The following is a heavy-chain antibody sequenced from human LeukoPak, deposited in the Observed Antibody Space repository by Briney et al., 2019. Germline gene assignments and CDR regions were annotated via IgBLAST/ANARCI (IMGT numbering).Heavy chain of an antibody. CDR2: INHSGST. Sequence: SSETLSLTCAVYGGSFSGYYWSWIRQPPGKGLEWIGEINHSGSTNYNPSLKSRVTISVDTSKNQFSLKLSSVTAADTAVYYCARFREVPAARSYYYYGMDVWGQGTTVTVSS. D-gene: IGHD2-2*01. CDR3: ARFREVPAARSYYYYGMDV. V-gene: IGHV4-34*01. J-gene: IGHJ6*02. CDR1: GGSFSGYY.